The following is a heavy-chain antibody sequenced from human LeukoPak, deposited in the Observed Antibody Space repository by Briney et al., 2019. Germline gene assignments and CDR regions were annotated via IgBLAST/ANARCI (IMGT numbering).Heavy chain of an antibody. CDR3: ASARLRSGLEGAFDI. CDR1: GGSISRYF. Sequence: ASETLSLTCTVSGGSISRYFWSWIRQPPGRGLEWIGYIYYSGSTNYNPSLKSRVTISVDTSKNQFSLKLSSVTAADTAVYYCASARLRSGLEGAFDIWGQGTMVTVSS. J-gene: IGHJ3*02. D-gene: IGHD4-17*01. CDR2: IYYSGST. V-gene: IGHV4-59*01.